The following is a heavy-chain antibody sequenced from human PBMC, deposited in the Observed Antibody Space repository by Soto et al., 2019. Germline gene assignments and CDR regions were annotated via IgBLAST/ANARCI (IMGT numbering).Heavy chain of an antibody. J-gene: IGHJ4*02. CDR3: GKDYYDSSGYYYELPDY. Sequence: GGSLRLSCAASGFIFSSNVMSWVRQAPGKGLEWVSAISGSSDNIYYADSVKGRFTISRDNSKNMLYLQMNSLRAEDTAVYYCGKDYYDSSGYYYELPDYWGQGTLVTVSS. CDR2: ISGSSDNI. D-gene: IGHD3-22*01. V-gene: IGHV3-23*01. CDR1: GFIFSSNV.